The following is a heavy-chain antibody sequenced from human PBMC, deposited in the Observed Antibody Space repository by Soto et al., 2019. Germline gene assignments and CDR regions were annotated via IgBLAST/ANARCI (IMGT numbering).Heavy chain of an antibody. V-gene: IGHV4-30-4*01. CDR1: GGSISIGDYY. CDR3: ASQEFYGPCY. Sequence: SETLSLTCTVSGGSISIGDYYWSWIRQPPGKGLEWIGYIYYSGSTYYNPSLKSRVTISVDTSKNQFSLKLSSVTAADTAVYYCASQEFYGPCYWGQGTLVTVSS. J-gene: IGHJ4*02. CDR2: IYYSGST. D-gene: IGHD3-10*01.